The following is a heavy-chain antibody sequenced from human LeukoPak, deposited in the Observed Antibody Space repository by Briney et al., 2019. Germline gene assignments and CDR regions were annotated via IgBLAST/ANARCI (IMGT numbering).Heavy chain of an antibody. CDR1: GLTFSRYS. CDR2: ISSGSSYI. J-gene: IGHJ2*01. CDR3: AGSDTIGYTPREWDYWDFDF. Sequence: GGSLRLSCAAPGLTFSRYSMNWVRQAPGKGLEWVSSISSGSSYIYYADSVKGRFTISRDNAKNSLYLQMNSLRAEDTAVYYCAGSDTIGYTPREWDYWDFDFWGRGTLVIVSS. V-gene: IGHV3-21*06. D-gene: IGHD3-16*02.